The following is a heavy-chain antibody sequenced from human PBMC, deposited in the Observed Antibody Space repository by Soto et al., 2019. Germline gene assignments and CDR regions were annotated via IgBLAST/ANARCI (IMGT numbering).Heavy chain of an antibody. CDR1: GFTFSSYS. CDR2: IGGRGGGT. V-gene: IGHV3-23*01. CDR3: VKAPLFRGVIIQHFDS. Sequence: GGSLRLSCAASGFTFSSYSMNWVRQAPGKGLEWVSTIGGRGGGTYYADSVKGRFTISRDNSKNTLYLQMSSLRGEDTAVYYCVKAPLFRGVIIQHFDSWGQGTLVTVSS. J-gene: IGHJ4*02. D-gene: IGHD3-10*01.